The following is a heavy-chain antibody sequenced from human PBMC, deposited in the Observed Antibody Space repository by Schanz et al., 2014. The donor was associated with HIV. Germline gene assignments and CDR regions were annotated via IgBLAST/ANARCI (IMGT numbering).Heavy chain of an antibody. J-gene: IGHJ5*02. V-gene: IGHV1-8*01. Sequence: QVQLVQSGAEVKKPGASVKVSCKASGYTFTSYGINWVRQAPGQGLEWMGWMNPNSGNTGYAQKFQGRVTMTRNTSISTAYMELSSLRSEDTAVYYCAREVDIVVVPAAIVGWFDPWGQGTLVTVSS. CDR1: GYTFTSYG. CDR2: MNPNSGNT. D-gene: IGHD2-2*03. CDR3: AREVDIVVVPAAIVGWFDP.